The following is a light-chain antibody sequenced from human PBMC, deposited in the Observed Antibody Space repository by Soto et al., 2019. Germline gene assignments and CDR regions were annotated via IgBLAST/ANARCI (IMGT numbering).Light chain of an antibody. Sequence: QSVLTQPPSASGTPGQRVIISCSGGSSNIGRNTVNWYQHLPGTAPRLLIYTTDQRPSGVPDRFSGSKSGTSASLAISGLQSEDEADYYCAAWDDTSSFVFGTGTKLTVL. CDR2: TTD. CDR1: SSNIGRNT. J-gene: IGLJ1*01. CDR3: AAWDDTSSFV. V-gene: IGLV1-44*01.